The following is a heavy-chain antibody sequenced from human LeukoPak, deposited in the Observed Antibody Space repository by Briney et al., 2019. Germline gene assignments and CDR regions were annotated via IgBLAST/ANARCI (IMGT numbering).Heavy chain of an antibody. V-gene: IGHV3-48*01. CDR1: GFTFTYS. D-gene: IGHD2/OR15-2a*01. Sequence: GGSLRLSCAASGFTFTYSMNWVRQAPGKGLEWVSYIGSSSGDISYADSVKGRFTISRDNAKNSLHLQMNSLRVEDTAVYYCARAFRRGSSPGQYYFDYWGQGTLVTVSS. J-gene: IGHJ4*02. CDR3: ARAFRRGSSPGQYYFDY. CDR2: IGSSSGDI.